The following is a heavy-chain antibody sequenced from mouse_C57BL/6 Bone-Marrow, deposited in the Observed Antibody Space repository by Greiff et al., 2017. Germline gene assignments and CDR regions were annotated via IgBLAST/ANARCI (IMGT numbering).Heavy chain of an antibody. Sequence: VQLQQPGAELVMPGASVKLSCKASGYTFTSYWMHWVKQRPGQGLEWIGEIDPSDSYTNYNQKFKGKSTLTVDKSSSTAYMQLSSLTSEDAAVYDCARISTVVAAPYWYFDVWGTGTTVTVSS. V-gene: IGHV1-69*01. CDR3: ARISTVVAAPYWYFDV. CDR1: GYTFTSYW. J-gene: IGHJ1*03. CDR2: IDPSDSYT. D-gene: IGHD1-1*01.